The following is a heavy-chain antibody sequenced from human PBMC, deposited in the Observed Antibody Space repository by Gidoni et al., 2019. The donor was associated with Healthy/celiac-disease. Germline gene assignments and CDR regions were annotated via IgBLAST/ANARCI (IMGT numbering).Heavy chain of an antibody. Sequence: EVQLLESGGGLVQPGGSLRLSCAAAGFTFSSDAMSWGRQAPGKGLEWVSAISGSGGSTYYADSVKGRFTISRDNSKNTLYLQMNSLRAEDTAVYYCAKGREIVVVITDFDYWGQGTLVTVSS. D-gene: IGHD3-22*01. V-gene: IGHV3-23*01. CDR3: AKGREIVVVITDFDY. CDR1: GFTFSSDA. CDR2: ISGSGGST. J-gene: IGHJ4*02.